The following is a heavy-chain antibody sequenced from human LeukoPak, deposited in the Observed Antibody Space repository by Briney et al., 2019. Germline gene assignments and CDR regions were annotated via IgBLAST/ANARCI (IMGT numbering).Heavy chain of an antibody. CDR2: IRSKAYGGTT. D-gene: IGHD1-1*01. CDR3: TRGRYNWNDSLRFDH. V-gene: IGHV3-49*03. CDR1: GFTLGDYA. Sequence: PGGSLRLSCTASGFTLGDYAMSWFRQAPGKGLEWVGFIRSKAYGGTTEYAASVKGRFTISRDDSKSIAYLQMNSLKTEDTAVYYCTRGRYNWNDSLRFDHWGQGTLVTVSS. J-gene: IGHJ5*02.